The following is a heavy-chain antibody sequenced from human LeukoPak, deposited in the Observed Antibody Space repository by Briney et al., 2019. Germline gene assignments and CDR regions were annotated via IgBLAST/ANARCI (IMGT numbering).Heavy chain of an antibody. CDR1: GFTFSTYN. V-gene: IGHV3-49*04. Sequence: GGSLRLSCVASGFTFSTYNMTWVRQAPGKGLEWVGFIRSKAYGGTAEYAASVKGRFTISRDDSKSVAYLQMDSLKTEDTAVYYCTREIRYFDWFQADYWGRGTLVTVSS. CDR2: IRSKAYGGTA. D-gene: IGHD3-9*01. J-gene: IGHJ2*01. CDR3: TREIRYFDWFQADY.